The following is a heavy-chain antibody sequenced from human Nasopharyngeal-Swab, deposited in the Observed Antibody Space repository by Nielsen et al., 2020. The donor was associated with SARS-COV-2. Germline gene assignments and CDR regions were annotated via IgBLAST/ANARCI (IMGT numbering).Heavy chain of an antibody. CDR3: AKDRDSGDDSGEYYHYYGMDV. Sequence: GESLKISCAASGFTFDDYAMHWVRQAPGKGLEWVSLISGDGGSTYYADSVKGRFTISRDNSKNTLDLQMNSLRAEDTAMYYCAKDRDSGDDSGEYYHYYGMDVWGQGTLVTVSS. D-gene: IGHD5-12*01. CDR2: ISGDGGST. V-gene: IGHV3-43*02. CDR1: GFTFDDYA. J-gene: IGHJ6*02.